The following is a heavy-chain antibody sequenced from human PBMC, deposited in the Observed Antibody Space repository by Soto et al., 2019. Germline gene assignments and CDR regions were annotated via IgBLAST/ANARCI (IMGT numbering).Heavy chain of an antibody. V-gene: IGHV1-18*04. Sequence: QVQVVQSAAEVKKPGASVKVSCKASGYTFSSYGFSWVRQAPGQGLEWMGWISGNKGNANYAHHLQGRVTMTTDTSTNTAYMELRSLRSDDTAVYYCARDLGGSSWYTYYYGMDVWGQGTTVTVSS. J-gene: IGHJ6*02. CDR3: ARDLGGSSWYTYYYGMDV. CDR2: ISGNKGNA. CDR1: GYTFSSYG. D-gene: IGHD6-13*01.